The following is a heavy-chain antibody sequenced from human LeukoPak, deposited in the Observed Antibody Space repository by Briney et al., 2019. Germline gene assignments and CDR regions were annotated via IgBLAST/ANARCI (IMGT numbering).Heavy chain of an antibody. J-gene: IGHJ5*02. Sequence: ASVKVSCKASGYTFTSYDINWVRPATGQGLEWMGWMNPNSGNTGYAQKFQGRVTMTRNTSISTAYMELSSLRSEDTAVYYCARDPVVVAASNGRENWFDPWGQGTLVTVSS. CDR3: ARDPVVVAASNGRENWFDP. CDR1: GYTFTSYD. V-gene: IGHV1-8*01. D-gene: IGHD2-15*01. CDR2: MNPNSGNT.